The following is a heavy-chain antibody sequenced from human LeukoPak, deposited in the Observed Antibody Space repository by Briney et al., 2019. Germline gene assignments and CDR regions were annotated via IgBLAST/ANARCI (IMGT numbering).Heavy chain of an antibody. D-gene: IGHD6-6*01. V-gene: IGHV4-34*01. J-gene: IGHJ5*02. CDR3: ARQYSSSSWNWFDP. Sequence: GEINHSGSTNYNPSLKSRVTISVDTSKNQFSLKLSSVTAADTAVYYCARQYSSSSWNWFDPWGQGTLSPSPQ. CDR2: INHSGST.